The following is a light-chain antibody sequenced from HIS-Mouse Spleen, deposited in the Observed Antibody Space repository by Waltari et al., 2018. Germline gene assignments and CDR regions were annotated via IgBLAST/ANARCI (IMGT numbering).Light chain of an antibody. CDR2: KVS. Sequence: DVVMTQSPLSLPVTLGQPASIPCRSSQSLVYSDGNTYLNWFQQRPGQSPRRLIYKVSNRDSGVPDRFGGSGSGTDFTLKISRVEAEDVGVYYCMQGTHWPPYTFGQGTKLEIK. CDR1: QSLVYSDGNTY. CDR3: MQGTHWPPYT. J-gene: IGKJ2*01. V-gene: IGKV2-30*01.